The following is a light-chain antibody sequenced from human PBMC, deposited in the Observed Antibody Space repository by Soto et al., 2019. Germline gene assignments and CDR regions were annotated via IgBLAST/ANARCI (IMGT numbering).Light chain of an antibody. CDR3: QKYNSAPRT. V-gene: IGKV1-27*01. CDR2: AAS. Sequence: DIQMTQSPSSLSASVGDRVTITCRASQGISNYLAWYQQKPGKVPKLLIYAASTLQSGVPSRFSGSGSGTDFTLTSSSLQPEYVATYYCQKYNSAPRTFGPGTKVDIK. J-gene: IGKJ3*01. CDR1: QGISNY.